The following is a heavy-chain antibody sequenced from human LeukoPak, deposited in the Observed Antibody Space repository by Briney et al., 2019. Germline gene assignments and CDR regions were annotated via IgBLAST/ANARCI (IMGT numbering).Heavy chain of an antibody. V-gene: IGHV1-69*05. CDR2: IIPIFGTA. Sequence: ASVKVSCKASGGTFSSYAISWVQQAPGQGLEWMGGIIPIFGTANYAQKFQGRVTITTDESTSTAYMELSSLRSEDTAVYCCARAWSSYGSGSYYFGIMDVWGKGTTVTVSS. D-gene: IGHD3-10*01. J-gene: IGHJ6*03. CDR1: GGTFSSYA. CDR3: ARAWSSYGSGSYYFGIMDV.